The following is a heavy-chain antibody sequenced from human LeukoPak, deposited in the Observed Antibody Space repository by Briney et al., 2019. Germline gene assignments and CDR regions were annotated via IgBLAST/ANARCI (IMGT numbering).Heavy chain of an antibody. V-gene: IGHV3-23*01. CDR3: AKCRGYSGYDNFDY. CDR1: GGSISSGGYY. D-gene: IGHD5-12*01. Sequence: PSETLSLTCTVSGGSISSGGYYWSWVRQAPGKGLERVSAISGSGGTTYYPDSVKGRFTISRDNSQNTLYLQMNSLRAEDTAVYYCAKCRGYSGYDNFDYWGQGTLVAVSS. CDR2: ISGSGGTT. J-gene: IGHJ4*02.